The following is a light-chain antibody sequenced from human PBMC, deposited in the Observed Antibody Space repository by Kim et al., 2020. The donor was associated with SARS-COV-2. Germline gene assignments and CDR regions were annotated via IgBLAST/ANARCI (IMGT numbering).Light chain of an antibody. CDR2: GAS. CDR3: LQHNTSPIT. Sequence: ASVGDRVTLTCRASQDIRNDLGWYQQNPGRAPKRLIYGASSLQSGVPSRFSGSGSGTEFTLTISSLQPEDFATYFCLQHNTSPITFGQGTRLEIK. V-gene: IGKV1-17*01. J-gene: IGKJ5*01. CDR1: QDIRND.